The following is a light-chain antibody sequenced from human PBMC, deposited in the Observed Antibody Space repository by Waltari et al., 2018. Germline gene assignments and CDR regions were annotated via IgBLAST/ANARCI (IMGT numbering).Light chain of an antibody. CDR1: SRDVGGYNY. V-gene: IGLV2-14*03. CDR3: TSYTSSHGLV. CDR2: DVS. Sequence: QSALTQPASVSGSPGQSITISCTGTSRDVGGYNYLSWYQQTPGKAPKVVIFDVSYRPSGVSNRFSASKSGNTASLTISGLQAEDEADYYCTSYTSSHGLVFGTGTKVTVL. J-gene: IGLJ1*01.